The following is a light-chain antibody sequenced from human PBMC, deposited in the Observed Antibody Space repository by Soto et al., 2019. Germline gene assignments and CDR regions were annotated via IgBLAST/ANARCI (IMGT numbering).Light chain of an antibody. V-gene: IGKV3-20*01. Sequence: MLFTQSPVTLSLSPRERGTLSCRGSQSVSRSSLAWYQQKPGQAPRLLIYGASSRATGIPDRFSGSGSGTDFTLTISRLEPEDFAVYYCQQYGSSPWTFGQGTKVDIK. CDR3: QQYGSSPWT. J-gene: IGKJ1*01. CDR1: QSVSRSS. CDR2: GAS.